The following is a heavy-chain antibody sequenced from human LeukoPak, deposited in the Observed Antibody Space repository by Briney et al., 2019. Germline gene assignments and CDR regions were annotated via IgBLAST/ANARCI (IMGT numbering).Heavy chain of an antibody. V-gene: IGHV1-69*13. J-gene: IGHJ3*02. CDR3: ASGSKLGTFDFDAFDI. Sequence: GASVKVSCKASGYTFTGYYMHWVRQAPGQGLEWMGGIIPIFGTANYAQKFQGRVTITADESTSTAYMELSSLRSEDTAVYYCASGSKLGTFDFDAFDIWGQGTMVTVSS. D-gene: IGHD7-27*01. CDR1: GYTFTGYY. CDR2: IIPIFGTA.